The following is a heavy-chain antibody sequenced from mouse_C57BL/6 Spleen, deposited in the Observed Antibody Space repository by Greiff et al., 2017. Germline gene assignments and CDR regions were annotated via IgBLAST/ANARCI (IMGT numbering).Heavy chain of an antibody. J-gene: IGHJ3*01. CDR2: IDPSDSYT. Sequence: VQLQQPGAELVKPGASVKLSCKASGYTFTSYWMQWVKQRPGQGLEWIGEIDPSDSYTNYNQKFKGKATLTVDTSSSTAYMQLSSLTSEDSAVYYWARSRITTVVDSFAYWGQGTLVTVSA. CDR1: GYTFTSYW. D-gene: IGHD1-1*01. CDR3: ARSRITTVVDSFAY. V-gene: IGHV1-50*01.